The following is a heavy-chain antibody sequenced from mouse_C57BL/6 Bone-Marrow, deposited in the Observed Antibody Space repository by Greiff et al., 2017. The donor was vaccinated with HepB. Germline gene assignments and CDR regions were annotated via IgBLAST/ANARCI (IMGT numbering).Heavy chain of an antibody. V-gene: IGHV1-82*01. D-gene: IGHD1-1*01. CDR1: GYAFSSSW. CDR3: ARTYYDGSSYVGYWYFDV. CDR2: IYPGDGDT. Sequence: VQLQQSGPELVKPGASVKISCKASGYAFSSSWMNWVKQRPGKGLEWIGRIYPGDGDTNYNGKFKGKATLTADKSSSTAYMQLSSLTSEDSAVYFCARTYYDGSSYVGYWYFDVWGTGTTVTVSS. J-gene: IGHJ1*03.